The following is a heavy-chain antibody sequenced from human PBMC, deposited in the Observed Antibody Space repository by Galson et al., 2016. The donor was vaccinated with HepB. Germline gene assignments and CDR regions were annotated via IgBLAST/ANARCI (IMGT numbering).Heavy chain of an antibody. CDR1: GGSINNDNHC. J-gene: IGHJ5*02. Sequence: SETLSLTCIVSGGSINNDNHCWGWIRQPPGKGLEWIGSIYYSGNTHYNPSLNSRVTIAVDTSKNQFSLRLTSVTAPDTAIYYCARTNSGGYSFSSWGQGTLVTVSS. CDR2: IYYSGNT. V-gene: IGHV4-39*01. D-gene: IGHD5-12*01. CDR3: ARTNSGGYSFSS.